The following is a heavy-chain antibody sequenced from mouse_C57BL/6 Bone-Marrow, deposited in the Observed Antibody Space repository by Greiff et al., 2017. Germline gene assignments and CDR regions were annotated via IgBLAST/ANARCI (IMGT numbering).Heavy chain of an antibody. CDR1: GYAFSSYW. CDR2: IYPGDGDT. D-gene: IGHD2-2*01. Sequence: QVQLQQSGAELVKPGASVKISCKASGYAFSSYWMNWVKQRPGKGLEWIGQIYPGDGDTTYNGKFKGKATLTADNTSSTAYMQLSSLTTEDSAVYFCARGWVTPLDYWGQGTTLTVSS. J-gene: IGHJ2*01. CDR3: ARGWVTPLDY. V-gene: IGHV1-80*01.